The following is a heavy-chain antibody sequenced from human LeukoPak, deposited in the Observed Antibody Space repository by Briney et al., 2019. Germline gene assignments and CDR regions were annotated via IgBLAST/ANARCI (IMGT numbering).Heavy chain of an antibody. V-gene: IGHV3-43*01. CDR3: AKDIEWLRLGHGVDY. J-gene: IGHJ4*02. CDR2: ISWDGGST. Sequence: GGSLRLSCAASGFTFDDYTMHWVRQAPGKGLEWVSLISWDGGSTYYADSVKGRFTISGDNSKNSLYLQMNSLRTEDTALYYCAKDIEWLRLGHGVDYWGQGTLVTVSS. D-gene: IGHD5-12*01. CDR1: GFTFDDYT.